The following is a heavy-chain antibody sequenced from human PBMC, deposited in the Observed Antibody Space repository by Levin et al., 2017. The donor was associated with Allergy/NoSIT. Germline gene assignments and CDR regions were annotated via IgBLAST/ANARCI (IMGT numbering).Heavy chain of an antibody. CDR3: ARLGIPVEGGDYYYGMDV. CDR2: IWNHGSRT. CDR1: GFTFSFYG. D-gene: IGHD6-19*01. V-gene: IGHV3-33*01. J-gene: IGHJ6*02. Sequence: GESLKISCAASGFTFSFYGMHWVRQAPGKGLEWVTLIWNHGSRTDYADSVKGRFTTSRDNSKNMVYLQMSSLRDEDTAVYYCARLGIPVEGGDYYYGMDVWGQGTTVTVSS.